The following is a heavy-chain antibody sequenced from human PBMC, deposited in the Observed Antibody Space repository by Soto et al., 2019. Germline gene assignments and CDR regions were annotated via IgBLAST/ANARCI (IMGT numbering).Heavy chain of an antibody. D-gene: IGHD2-21*02. Sequence: SGTLSLTCIVSGESISSSSYYWGWIRQPPGKGLEWIGSIYYSGRTYYNPSFKSRVTISIDTSKNQFSLKLSSVTATDTAVYYCARQRTTVVTQAYFDHWGQGAMVTVSS. J-gene: IGHJ4*02. CDR3: ARQRTTVVTQAYFDH. CDR2: IYYSGRT. V-gene: IGHV4-39*01. CDR1: GESISSSSYY.